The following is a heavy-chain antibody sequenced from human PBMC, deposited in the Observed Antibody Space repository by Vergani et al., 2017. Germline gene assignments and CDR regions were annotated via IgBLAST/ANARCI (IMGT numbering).Heavy chain of an antibody. V-gene: IGHV4-34*02. CDR2: INNDGHT. D-gene: IGHD7-27*01. J-gene: IGHJ4*02. CDR3: ATGAGPFDI. CDR1: GESFSSFY. Sequence: QVQLQQWGAGVVKPSGTLSLTCAVFGESFSSFYWSWIRQPPGKGREWIGEINNDGHTNYKPSLKSRVTMSIDTSKNQFSLKLTSVTAADTAGYYCATGAGPFDIWGQGTLVTVSS.